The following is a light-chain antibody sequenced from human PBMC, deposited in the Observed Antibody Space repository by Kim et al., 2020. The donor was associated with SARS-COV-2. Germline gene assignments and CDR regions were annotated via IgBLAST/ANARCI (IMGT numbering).Light chain of an antibody. CDR3: QQYGSSH. J-gene: IGKJ4*01. CDR2: GAS. Sequence: EIVLTQSPGTLSLSPGERATLSCRASQSVSSSYLAWYQQKPGQAPRLLIDGASSRATGIPDRFSGSGSGTDFTLTISRLEPEDFALYYCQQYGSSHFGGGTKVDIK. V-gene: IGKV3-20*01. CDR1: QSVSSSY.